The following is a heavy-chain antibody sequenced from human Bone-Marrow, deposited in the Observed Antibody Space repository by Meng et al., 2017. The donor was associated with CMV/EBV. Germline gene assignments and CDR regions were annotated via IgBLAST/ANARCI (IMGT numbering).Heavy chain of an antibody. Sequence: GESLKISCAASGFTFSSYAMHWVRQAPGKGLEWVAVISYDGSNKYYADSVKGRFTISRDNAKNSLYLQMNSLRAEDTAVYYCARDLISVYDFWSGSPLYCMDVWGQGTTVTVSS. V-gene: IGHV3-30-3*01. CDR2: ISYDGSNK. J-gene: IGHJ6*02. CDR1: GFTFSSYA. CDR3: ARDLISVYDFWSGSPLYCMDV. D-gene: IGHD3-3*01.